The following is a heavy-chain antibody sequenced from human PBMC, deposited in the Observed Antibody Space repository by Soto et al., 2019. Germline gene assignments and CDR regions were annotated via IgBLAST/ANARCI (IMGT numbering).Heavy chain of an antibody. V-gene: IGHV3-23*05. CDR1: GFKFSNYA. CDR2: ITSSGNGT. CDR3: AKRFFGSGSPPGAFDV. J-gene: IGHJ3*01. D-gene: IGHD3-10*01. Sequence: LRLSCAASGFKFSNYAMSWVRQAPGKGPEWVSFITSSGNGTYYADSVKGRFTISRDNSKNTLYVQMNNLRAEDTAIYYCAKRFFGSGSPPGAFDVWGPGTMVTVSS.